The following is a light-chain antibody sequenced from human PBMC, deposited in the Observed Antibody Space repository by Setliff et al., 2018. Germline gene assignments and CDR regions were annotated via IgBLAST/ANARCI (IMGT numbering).Light chain of an antibody. Sequence: QSALTQPASVSGSPGQSITISCTGSSSDIGGYNYVSWYQQHPGKAPKLMIYDVNERPSGVSNRFSGSKSGNTASLTIPGLQAEDEADYYCSSYTTTSTVVIGGGTK. CDR2: DVN. J-gene: IGLJ2*01. CDR1: SSDIGGYNY. CDR3: SSYTTTSTVV. V-gene: IGLV2-14*01.